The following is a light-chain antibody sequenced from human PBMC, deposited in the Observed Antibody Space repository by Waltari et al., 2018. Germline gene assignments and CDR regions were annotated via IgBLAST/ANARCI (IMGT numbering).Light chain of an antibody. J-gene: IGKJ4*01. CDR3: HQYTNFPLT. V-gene: IGKV1-8*01. CDR2: AAS. CDR1: QDISTY. Sequence: AIRITQSPSSLPASTGARVTITCRASQDISTYLAWYQQKPGKAPNLLIYAASTLHSGVPSRFSGSGSGTDFTLTISCLQSEDFATYYCHQYTNFPLTFGGGTTVEIK.